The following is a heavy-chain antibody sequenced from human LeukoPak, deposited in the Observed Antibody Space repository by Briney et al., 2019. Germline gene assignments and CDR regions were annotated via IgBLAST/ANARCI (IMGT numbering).Heavy chain of an antibody. V-gene: IGHV3-30*19. CDR3: ARQGPSLVVVSAFDY. J-gene: IGHJ4*02. D-gene: IGHD3-22*01. CDR1: GFTFSSHA. Sequence: GGSLRLSCAASGFTFSSHAMHWVRQAPGKGLEWVAVISYDGSNKYYADSVKGRFTISRDNSKNTLYLQMNSLRAEDTAVYYCARQGPSLVVVSAFDYWGQGTLVTVSS. CDR2: ISYDGSNK.